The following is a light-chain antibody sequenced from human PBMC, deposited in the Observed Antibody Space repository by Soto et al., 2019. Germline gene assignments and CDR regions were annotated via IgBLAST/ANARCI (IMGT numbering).Light chain of an antibody. Sequence: QSVLTQPASVSGSPGQSITISCTGTSSDIGNYNLVSWYQQHPGTAPRLLIYEAAKRPPGVSSRFSGSKSGNTASLTISGLQTEDEADYYCCSYAGTNTVLFGGGTKLTVL. V-gene: IGLV2-23*01. J-gene: IGLJ2*01. CDR2: EAA. CDR1: SSDIGNYNL. CDR3: CSYAGTNTVL.